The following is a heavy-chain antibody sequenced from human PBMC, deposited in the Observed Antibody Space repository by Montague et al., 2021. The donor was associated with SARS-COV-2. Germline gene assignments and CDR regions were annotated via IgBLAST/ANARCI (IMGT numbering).Heavy chain of an antibody. J-gene: IGHJ5*02. CDR2: INHSGST. CDR3: ARLGFVELWLNLGWFDP. Sequence: SETLSLTCAVYGESVSGYYWSWIRQPPGKGLEWIGEINHSGSTDYNPSLKSRVTISVHTSRNQFSLDLSSVTAADTAVYYCARLGFVELWLNLGWFDPWGQGTLVTVSS. CDR1: GESVSGYY. V-gene: IGHV4-34*01. D-gene: IGHD3-16*02.